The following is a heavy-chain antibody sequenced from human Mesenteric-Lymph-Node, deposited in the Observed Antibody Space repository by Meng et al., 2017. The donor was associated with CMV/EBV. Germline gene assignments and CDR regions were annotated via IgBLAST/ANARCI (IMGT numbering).Heavy chain of an antibody. CDR1: GFTVSDYY. Sequence: GESLKISCAASGFTVSDYYMSWVRQAPGKGLEWVAFIPYDGSNKYYADSVKGRFTISRDNSKNTLYLQMNSLSAEDTAVYYCAKDRLARQVVVGYYGLDVWGQGTTVTVSS. J-gene: IGHJ6*02. CDR3: AKDRLARQVVVGYYGLDV. CDR2: IPYDGSNK. D-gene: IGHD2-21*01. V-gene: IGHV3-30*02.